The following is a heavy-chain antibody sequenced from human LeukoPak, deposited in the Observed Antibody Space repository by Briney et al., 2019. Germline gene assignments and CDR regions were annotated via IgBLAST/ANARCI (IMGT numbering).Heavy chain of an antibody. Sequence: KPSETLSLTCTVSGGSISSSSYYWGWIRQPPGKGLEWIGNIYYSGSTYYNPSLKSRVTISVDTSKNQFSLKLSSVTAADTAVYYCARHPPGGGYYDSSGYFDYWGQGTLVTVSS. D-gene: IGHD3-22*01. V-gene: IGHV4-39*01. J-gene: IGHJ4*02. CDR2: IYYSGST. CDR3: ARHPPGGGYYDSSGYFDY. CDR1: GGSISSSSYY.